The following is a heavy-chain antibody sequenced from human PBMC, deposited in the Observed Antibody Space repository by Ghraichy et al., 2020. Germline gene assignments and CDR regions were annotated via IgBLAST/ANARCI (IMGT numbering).Heavy chain of an antibody. J-gene: IGHJ6*02. D-gene: IGHD4-17*01. CDR2: INAGNGDT. V-gene: IGHV1-3*01. Sequence: ASVKVSCKAFGYTFTNYAVHWVRQAPGQRLEWVGWINAGNGDTEYSQKFQGRVTITWDTSASTAYMELSSLTSEDTAVYFCARAYGDYLPVMDVWGQGTTVTVSS. CDR3: ARAYGDYLPVMDV. CDR1: GYTFTNYA.